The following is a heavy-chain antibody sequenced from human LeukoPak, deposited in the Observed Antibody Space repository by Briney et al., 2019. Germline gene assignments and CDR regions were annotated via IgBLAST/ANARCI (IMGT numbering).Heavy chain of an antibody. J-gene: IGHJ4*02. CDR2: INPNSGDT. CDR1: GYIFTSYN. V-gene: IGHV1-2*02. CDR3: ARDKSGSSGWYSYFDY. Sequence: LAASVKASCKASGYIFTSYNIYWVRQAPGQGLEWMGWINPNSGDTNYAQKFQGRVTMTRDTSISTAYMELSRLRCDDTAVYYCARDKSGSSGWYSYFDYWGQGTLVTVSS. D-gene: IGHD6-19*01.